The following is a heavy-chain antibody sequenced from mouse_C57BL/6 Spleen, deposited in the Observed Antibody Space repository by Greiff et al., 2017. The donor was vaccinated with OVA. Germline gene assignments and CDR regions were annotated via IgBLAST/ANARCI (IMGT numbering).Heavy chain of an antibody. D-gene: IGHD1-1*01. CDR2: IYPGSGST. Sequence: VQLQQPGAELVKPGASVKMSCKASGYTFTSYWITWVKQRPGQGLEWIGDIYPGSGSTNYNEKFKSKATLTVDTSSSTAYMQLSSLTAEDSAVYYYAKRTNTGSSPRAMDYWGQGTSVTVSS. CDR1: GYTFTSYW. V-gene: IGHV1-55*01. CDR3: AKRTNTGSSPRAMDY. J-gene: IGHJ4*01.